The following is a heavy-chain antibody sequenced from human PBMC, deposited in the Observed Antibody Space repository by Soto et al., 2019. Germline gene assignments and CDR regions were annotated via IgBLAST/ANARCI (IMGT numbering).Heavy chain of an antibody. Sequence: GGSLRLSCAASGFTFSNAWMSWVRQAPGKGLEWVGRIKSKTDGGTTDYAAPVKGRFTISIDDSKNTLYLQMNSLKTEDTAVYYCTTQYSGYDSRAERYYYYYYMDVWGKGTTVTVSS. D-gene: IGHD5-12*01. V-gene: IGHV3-15*01. CDR1: GFTFSNAW. CDR3: TTQYSGYDSRAERYYYYYYMDV. J-gene: IGHJ6*03. CDR2: IKSKTDGGTT.